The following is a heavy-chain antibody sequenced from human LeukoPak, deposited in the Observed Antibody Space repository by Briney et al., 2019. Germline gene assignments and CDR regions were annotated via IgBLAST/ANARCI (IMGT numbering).Heavy chain of an antibody. CDR3: ARDLLRGLTGSWFEAFDI. Sequence: NPSQTLSLTCTVSGGSISSGPYYWNWIRQPAGKGLEWIGRISTRGSTLYNPSLKSRLTLSIDTSNNQFSLSLNSVTAADTATYYCARDLLRGLTGSWFEAFDIWAKGQWSPSLQ. CDR2: ISTRGST. J-gene: IGHJ3*02. D-gene: IGHD4-17*01. V-gene: IGHV4-61*02. CDR1: GGSISSGPYY.